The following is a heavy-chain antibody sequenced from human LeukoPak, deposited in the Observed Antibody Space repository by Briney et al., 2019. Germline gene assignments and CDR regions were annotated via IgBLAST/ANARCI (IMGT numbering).Heavy chain of an antibody. CDR2: ISYDGSNK. J-gene: IGHJ3*01. D-gene: IGHD4-17*01. CDR1: GFTFSSYG. Sequence: GRSLRLSCAASGFTFSSYGMHWVRQAPGKGLEWVAVISYDGSNKYYADSVKGRFTISRDNSKNTLYLQMNSLRAEDTAVYYCAGPGYGDYNAFDVWGQGTTVTVSS. V-gene: IGHV3-30*03. CDR3: AGPGYGDYNAFDV.